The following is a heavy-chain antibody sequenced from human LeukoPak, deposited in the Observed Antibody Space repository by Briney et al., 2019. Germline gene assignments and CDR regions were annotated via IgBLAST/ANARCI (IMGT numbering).Heavy chain of an antibody. D-gene: IGHD2-2*01. CDR2: INPSGGST. V-gene: IGHV1-46*01. J-gene: IGHJ4*02. CDR1: GYTFTSYY. CDR3: ARSLGDIVVVPAAGADY. Sequence: ASVKVSCKASGYTFTSYYVHWVRQAPGQGLEWMGIINPSGGSTSSAQKFQGRVTMTSDTSTSTVYMELSSLRSEDTAVYYCARSLGDIVVVPAAGADYWGQGTLVTVSS.